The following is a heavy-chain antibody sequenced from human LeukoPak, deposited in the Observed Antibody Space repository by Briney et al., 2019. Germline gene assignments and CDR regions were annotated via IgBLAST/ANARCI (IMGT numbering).Heavy chain of an antibody. CDR3: ARDLADSGYDFLDP. CDR2: IYYSGST. J-gene: IGHJ5*02. Sequence: SETLSLTCTVSGGSISSSSYYWGWIRQPPGKGLEWIGSIYYSGSTYYNPSLKSRVTISVDTSKNQFSLKLSSVTAADTAVYYCARDLADSGYDFLDPWGQGTLVTVSS. V-gene: IGHV4-39*07. CDR1: GGSISSSSYY. D-gene: IGHD5-12*01.